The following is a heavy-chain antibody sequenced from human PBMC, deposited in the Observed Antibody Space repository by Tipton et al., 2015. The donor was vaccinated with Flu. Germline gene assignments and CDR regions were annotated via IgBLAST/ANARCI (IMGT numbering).Heavy chain of an antibody. V-gene: IGHV4-38-2*01. CDR2: VYPSGST. CDR1: GYSISSGYY. D-gene: IGHD3-22*01. Sequence: TLSLTCAVSGYSISSGYYWGWIRQPPGKGLQWIGSVYPSGSTYYNPSLKSRATISVDTSKNQFSLKLSSVTAADTAMYYCSRGEDYYYSSEAFDIWGQGTMVTVSS. CDR3: SRGEDYYYSSEAFDI. J-gene: IGHJ3*02.